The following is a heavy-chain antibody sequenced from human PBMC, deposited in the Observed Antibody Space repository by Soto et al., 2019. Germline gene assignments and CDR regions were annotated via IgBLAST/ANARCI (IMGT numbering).Heavy chain of an antibody. J-gene: IGHJ6*02. CDR3: ARTDTAMVTDYYYYGMDV. D-gene: IGHD5-18*01. CDR1: GYTFTSYG. V-gene: IGHV1-18*04. Sequence: GSVKVSCKASGYTFTSYGISWVRQAPGQGLEWMGWISAYNGNTNYAQKLQGRVTMTTDTSTSTAYMELRSLRSDDTAVYYCARTDTAMVTDYYYYGMDVWGQGTTVTVSS. CDR2: ISAYNGNT.